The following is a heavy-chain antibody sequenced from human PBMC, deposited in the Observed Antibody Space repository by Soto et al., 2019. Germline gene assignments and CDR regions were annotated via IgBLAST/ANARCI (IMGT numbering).Heavy chain of an antibody. Sequence: SETLSLTCTVSGGSISSGGYYWSWIRQHPGKGLEWIGYIYYSGSTYYNPSLKSRVTISVDTSKNQFSLKLSSVTAADTAVYYCARERNYDFWSGPPLGMDVWGQGTTVTVSS. CDR1: GGSISSGGYY. CDR2: IYYSGST. J-gene: IGHJ6*02. V-gene: IGHV4-31*03. D-gene: IGHD3-3*01. CDR3: ARERNYDFWSGPPLGMDV.